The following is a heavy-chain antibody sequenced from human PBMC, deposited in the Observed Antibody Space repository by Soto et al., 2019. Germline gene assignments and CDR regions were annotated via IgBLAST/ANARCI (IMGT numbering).Heavy chain of an antibody. CDR2: ISNDGTKK. Sequence: XGSLRVSCAASGFALTNYGFHWVRQAPGKGLEWVAHISNDGTKKFYADSVKGRFTISRDNSETTVYLHLTSLRPDDTALFYCARDVAMPTGLGLGYWGQGTLVTVSS. CDR3: ARDVAMPTGLGLGY. D-gene: IGHD4-4*01. V-gene: IGHV3-30*03. J-gene: IGHJ4*02. CDR1: GFALTNYG.